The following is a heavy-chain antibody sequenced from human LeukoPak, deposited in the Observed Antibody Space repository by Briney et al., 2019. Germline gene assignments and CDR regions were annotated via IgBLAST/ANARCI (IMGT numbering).Heavy chain of an antibody. CDR1: GFTFNSYV. J-gene: IGHJ3*02. Sequence: GGSLRLSCSASGFTFNSYVMHWVRQAPGKGLEYVSAISSNGGSTYYADSVKGRFTISRDNSKNTLYLQMNSLRAEDTAVYYCARDPCGGDCYAFDIWGQGTMVTVSS. V-gene: IGHV3-64*04. CDR3: ARDPCGGDCYAFDI. CDR2: ISSNGGST. D-gene: IGHD2-21*02.